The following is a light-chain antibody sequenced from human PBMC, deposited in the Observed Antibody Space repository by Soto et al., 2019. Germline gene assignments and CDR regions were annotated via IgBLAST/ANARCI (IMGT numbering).Light chain of an antibody. CDR1: SRDVGGYHY. CDR3: CSYAGSYTLV. V-gene: IGLV2-11*01. CDR2: DVN. Sequence: QSALTQPRSVSGSPGQSVTLSCTGPSRDVGGYHYVSWYQHPPGQAPKIIIFDVNPRPSGVPDRFSGSKSGTTASLTLSGLQTEDEADYYCCSYAGSYTLVFGGGTKLTVL. J-gene: IGLJ2*01.